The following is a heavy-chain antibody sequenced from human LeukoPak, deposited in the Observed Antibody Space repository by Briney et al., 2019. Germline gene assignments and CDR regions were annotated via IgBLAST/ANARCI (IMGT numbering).Heavy chain of an antibody. Sequence: SETLSLTCTVSGGSISSYYWSWIRQPPGKGLEWIGYIYYSGSTNYNPSLKSRVTISVDTSKNQFSLKLSSVTAADTAVYYCARATTRGYYFDYRGQGTLVTVSS. CDR2: IYYSGST. V-gene: IGHV4-59*01. CDR1: GGSISSYY. J-gene: IGHJ4*02. CDR3: ARATTRGYYFDY. D-gene: IGHD4-17*01.